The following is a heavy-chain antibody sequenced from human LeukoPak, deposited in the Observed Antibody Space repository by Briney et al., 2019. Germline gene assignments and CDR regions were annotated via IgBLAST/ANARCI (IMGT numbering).Heavy chain of an antibody. D-gene: IGHD6-19*01. J-gene: IGHJ4*02. Sequence: GGTLRLSCAASGFTFSSYGMHWVRQAPGKGLEWVPVISYDGSNKYYADSVKGRFTISGDNSKNTLYLQMNSLRAEDTAVYYCAKDKYSSGWVLDYWGQGTLVTVSS. CDR3: AKDKYSSGWVLDY. CDR2: ISYDGSNK. CDR1: GFTFSSYG. V-gene: IGHV3-30*18.